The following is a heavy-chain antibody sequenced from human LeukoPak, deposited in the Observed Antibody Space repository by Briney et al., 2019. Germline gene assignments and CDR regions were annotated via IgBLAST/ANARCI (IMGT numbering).Heavy chain of an antibody. CDR1: GYTFTSYG. CDR2: ISAYNGNT. D-gene: IGHD5-12*01. J-gene: IGHJ5*02. CDR3: ASSLRFRSFDP. Sequence: GASVKVSCKASGYTFTSYGMIWVRQAPGQGLEWMGWISAYNGNTNYAQKLQGRVTMTTDTSTSTAYMELRSLRSDDTAVYYCASSLRFRSFDPWGQGTLVTVSS. V-gene: IGHV1-18*01.